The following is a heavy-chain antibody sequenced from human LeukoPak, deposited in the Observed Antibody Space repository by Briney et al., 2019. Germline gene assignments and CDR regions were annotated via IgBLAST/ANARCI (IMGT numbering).Heavy chain of an antibody. J-gene: IGHJ5*02. CDR3: ARARYYYDSSGFKADWFDP. CDR1: GFTFDDYG. Sequence: GGSLRLYCAASGFTFDDYGMSWVRQAPGKGLEWVSGINWNGGSTGYADSVKGRFTISRDNAKNSLYLQMNSLRAEDTALYYCARARYYYDSSGFKADWFDPWGQGTLVTVSS. CDR2: INWNGGST. V-gene: IGHV3-20*04. D-gene: IGHD3-22*01.